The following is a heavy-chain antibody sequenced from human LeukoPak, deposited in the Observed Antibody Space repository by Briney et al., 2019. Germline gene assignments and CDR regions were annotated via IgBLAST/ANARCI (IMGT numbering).Heavy chain of an antibody. CDR1: GGSTSGFY. J-gene: IGHJ4*02. CDR3: ARHPFSTPFDY. Sequence: SETLSLTCSVSGGSTSGFYWSWIRQPPGKELEWIGYIYYSGDSNSNPSLKSRVTMSLDTSKNQFSLRLSSVTAADTAVYYCARHPFSTPFDYWGRGTLVTVSS. V-gene: IGHV4-59*08. CDR2: IYYSGDS. D-gene: IGHD2/OR15-2a*01.